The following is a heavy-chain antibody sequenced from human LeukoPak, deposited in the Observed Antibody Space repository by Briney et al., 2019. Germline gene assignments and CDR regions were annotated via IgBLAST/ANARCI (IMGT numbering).Heavy chain of an antibody. V-gene: IGHV1-69*05. CDR1: GGTFSSYA. D-gene: IGHD3-10*01. Sequence: SVKVSCKASGGTFSSYAISWVRQAPGQGLEWMGRIIPIFGTANYAQRFQGRVTITTDESTSTAYMELSSLRSEDTAVYYCARDLRSGSYYNPSPFDYWGQGTLVTVSS. CDR3: ARDLRSGSYYNPSPFDY. CDR2: IIPIFGTA. J-gene: IGHJ4*02.